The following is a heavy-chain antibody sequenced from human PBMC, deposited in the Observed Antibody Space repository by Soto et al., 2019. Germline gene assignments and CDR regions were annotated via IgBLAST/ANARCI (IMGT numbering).Heavy chain of an antibody. V-gene: IGHV2-5*01. CDR1: GFSLSTSGVG. CDR3: AHRGYGDYPRDNWFDP. Sequence: QSTLKESGPTLVKPTQTLTLTCSFSGFSLSTSGVGVGWIRQPPGKALEWLAHIYWNDDKRYSPSLKSRLTITKDTSKNQVVLIMTNMDPVDTATYYCAHRGYGDYPRDNWFDPWGQGVPVIVSS. CDR2: IYWNDDK. D-gene: IGHD4-17*01. J-gene: IGHJ5*02.